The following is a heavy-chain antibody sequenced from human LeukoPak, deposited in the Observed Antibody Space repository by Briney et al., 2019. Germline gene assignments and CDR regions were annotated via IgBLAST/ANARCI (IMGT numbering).Heavy chain of an antibody. CDR3: SLSGSSGYFDAFDI. J-gene: IGHJ3*02. D-gene: IGHD3-22*01. V-gene: IGHV1-69*01. CDR1: GGTFSSYA. CDR2: IIPIFGTG. Sequence: SVTVSFTASGGTFSSYAISWVRQAPGQGLEWMGGIIPIFGTGNYAQKFQGRVTITADESTSTAYMELSSLRSEDTAVYYYSLSGSSGYFDAFDIWGQGTMVTVSS.